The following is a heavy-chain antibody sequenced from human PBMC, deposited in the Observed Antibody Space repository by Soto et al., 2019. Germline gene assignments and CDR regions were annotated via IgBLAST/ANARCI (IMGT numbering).Heavy chain of an antibody. Sequence: GGSLRLSCAASGFTFSSYGMHWVRQAPGKGLEWVAVIWYDGSNKYYADSVKGRFTISRDNSKNTLYLQMNSLRAEDTAVYYCARAPTIAAEHDAFDIWGQGTMVTVSS. D-gene: IGHD6-13*01. CDR3: ARAPTIAAEHDAFDI. V-gene: IGHV3-33*01. J-gene: IGHJ3*02. CDR2: IWYDGSNK. CDR1: GFTFSSYG.